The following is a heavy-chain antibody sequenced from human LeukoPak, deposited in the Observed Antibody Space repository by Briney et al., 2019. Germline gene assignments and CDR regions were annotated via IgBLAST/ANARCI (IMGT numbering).Heavy chain of an antibody. CDR1: GYTFTGYY. V-gene: IGHV1-2*02. J-gene: IGHJ5*01. D-gene: IGHD3-10*01. CDR2: INPKSGGT. CDR3: ARGGSGSYFSWLDP. Sequence: ASVKVSCKASGYTFTGYYIHWVRQAPGQGLECMGWINPKSGGTNYAQKFQGRVTMTRDTSISTAYMDLNRLRSDDTAVYYCARGGSGSYFSWLDPWGQGTLVTVSS.